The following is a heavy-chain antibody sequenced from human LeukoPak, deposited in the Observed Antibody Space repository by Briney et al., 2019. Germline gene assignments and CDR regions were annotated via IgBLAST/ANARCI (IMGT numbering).Heavy chain of an antibody. Sequence: SVKVSCKASGGTFSSYAISWVRQAPGQGLEWMGGIIPIFGTANYAQKFQGRVTITADESTSTAYMELSSLRSEDTAVYYCARDHLLSDFWSGFLYYYYMDVWGKGTTVTVSS. D-gene: IGHD3-3*01. CDR2: IIPIFGTA. V-gene: IGHV1-69*13. CDR3: ARDHLLSDFWSGFLYYYYMDV. CDR1: GGTFSSYA. J-gene: IGHJ6*03.